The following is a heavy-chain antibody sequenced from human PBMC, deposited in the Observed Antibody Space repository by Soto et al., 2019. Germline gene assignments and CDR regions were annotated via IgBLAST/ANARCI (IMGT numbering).Heavy chain of an antibody. CDR2: INSDGSST. Sequence: PGGSLRLSCAASGFTFISYWMHWVRQAPGKGLVWVSRINSDGSSTSYADSVKGRFTISRDNAKNTLYLQMNSLRAEDTAVYYCARDPSSSGNTVFDIWGQGTMVTVSS. V-gene: IGHV3-74*01. J-gene: IGHJ3*02. D-gene: IGHD3-22*01. CDR1: GFTFISYW. CDR3: ARDPSSSGNTVFDI.